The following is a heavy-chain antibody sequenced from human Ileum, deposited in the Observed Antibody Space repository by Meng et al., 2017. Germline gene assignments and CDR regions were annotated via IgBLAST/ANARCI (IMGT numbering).Heavy chain of an antibody. V-gene: IGHV6-1*01. D-gene: IGHD3-3*01. CDR3: ASGSGSFDY. CDR1: GGSVSSNIAA. CDR2: TYYRSKWYS. Sequence: QVQFQQSGPGLVKPSTTLSLTCAGSGGSVSSNIAAWNWTRQSPFRGLEWLGRTYYRSKWYSEYAVSVKSRISITPDTSKNQFSLQMNSVTPEDTAVYYCASGSGSFDYWGQGTLVTVSS. J-gene: IGHJ4*02.